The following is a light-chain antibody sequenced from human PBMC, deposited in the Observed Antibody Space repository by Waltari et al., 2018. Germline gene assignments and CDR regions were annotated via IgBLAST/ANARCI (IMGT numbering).Light chain of an antibody. J-gene: IGLJ1*01. CDR3: SSFTSSSTLV. Sequence: QSALTQPVSVSGSPGQSITISCTGTISDVGGYNYVAWYQQHPGKAPKLLIYDVTNRPSGVSNRFSGSKSGNMASLTISGLQAEDEADYHCSSFTSSSTLVFGTGTKVTVL. CDR2: DVT. CDR1: ISDVGGYNY. V-gene: IGLV2-14*03.